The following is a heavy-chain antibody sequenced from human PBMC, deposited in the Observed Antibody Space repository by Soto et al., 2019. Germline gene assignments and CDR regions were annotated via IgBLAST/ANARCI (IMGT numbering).Heavy chain of an antibody. Sequence: SETLSLTCTVSGGSITSSSYYWSWIRQSPGEGLEWIGHIYSSGSAYYNPSLMSRVTMSIDMSKNQFSLNLNSVTVADTAVYFCASELRGYSYGPAEVYWGRGTLVTVSS. CDR2: IYSSGSA. CDR3: ASELRGYSYGPAEVY. V-gene: IGHV4-30-4*01. CDR1: GGSITSSSYY. D-gene: IGHD5-18*01. J-gene: IGHJ4*02.